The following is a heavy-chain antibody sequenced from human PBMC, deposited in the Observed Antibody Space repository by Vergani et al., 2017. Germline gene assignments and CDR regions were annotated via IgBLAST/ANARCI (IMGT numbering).Heavy chain of an antibody. V-gene: IGHV4-34*01. D-gene: IGHD6-19*01. CDR2: INHSGST. CDR3: ARDFRAEQWLVQGYYYYGMDV. CDR1: GGSFSGYY. Sequence: QVQLQQWGAGLLKPSETLSLTCAVYGGSFSGYYWSWIRQPPGKGLEWIGEINHSGSTNYNPSLKSRVTISVDTSKNQFSLKLSSVTAEDTAVYYCARDFRAEQWLVQGYYYYGMDVWGQGTTVTVSS. J-gene: IGHJ6*02.